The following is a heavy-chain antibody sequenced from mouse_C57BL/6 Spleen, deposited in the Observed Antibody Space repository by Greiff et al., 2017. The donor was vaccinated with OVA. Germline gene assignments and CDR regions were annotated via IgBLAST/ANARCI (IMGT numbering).Heavy chain of an antibody. CDR1: GFTFNTYA. CDR3: VRDPETVVARDYYAMDY. J-gene: IGHJ4*01. V-gene: IGHV10-3*01. Sequence: EVMLVESGGGLVQPKGSLKLSCAASGFTFNTYAMHWVRQAPGKGLEWVARIRSKSSNYATYYADSVKDRFTISRDDSQSMLYLQMNNLKTEDTAMYYCVRDPETVVARDYYAMDYWGQGTSVTVSS. D-gene: IGHD1-1*01. CDR2: IRSKSSNYAT.